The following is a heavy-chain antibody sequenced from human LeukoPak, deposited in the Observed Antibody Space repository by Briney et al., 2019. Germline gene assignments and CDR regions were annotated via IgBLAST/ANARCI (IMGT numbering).Heavy chain of an antibody. J-gene: IGHJ4*02. CDR3: ARDSQDCGGDCTSDY. D-gene: IGHD2-21*02. CDR2: INPSSGGT. Sequence: ASVKVSCKASGYTFTGYFMHWVRQTPGQGLEWMGWINPSSGGTNYAQNFQGRVTMTRGTSISTAYMELSSLRSDDTAVYYCARDSQDCGGDCTSDYWGQGTLVTVSS. V-gene: IGHV1-2*02. CDR1: GYTFTGYF.